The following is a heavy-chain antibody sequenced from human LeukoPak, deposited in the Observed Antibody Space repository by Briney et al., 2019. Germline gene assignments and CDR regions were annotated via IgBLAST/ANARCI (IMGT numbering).Heavy chain of an antibody. D-gene: IGHD6-19*01. J-gene: IGHJ4*02. V-gene: IGHV4-59*01. CDR1: GGSISSYY. Sequence: SETLSLTCTVSGGSISSYYWSWIRQPPGKGLEWIGYIYYSGSTNYNPSLKSRVTMSVDTSKNQFSLKLSSVTAADTAVYYCAREVTVAGLYYFDYWGQGTLVTVSS. CDR3: AREVTVAGLYYFDY. CDR2: IYYSGST.